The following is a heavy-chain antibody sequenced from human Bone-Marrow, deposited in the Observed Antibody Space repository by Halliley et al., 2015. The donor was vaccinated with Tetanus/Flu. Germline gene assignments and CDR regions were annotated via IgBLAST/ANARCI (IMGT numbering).Heavy chain of an antibody. V-gene: IGHV3-23*01. J-gene: IGHJ6*02. CDR3: AKDRDDRVRGAFHSYYGLDV. CDR2: SGFST. D-gene: IGHD3-10*01. Sequence: SGFSTYSADSVKGRFTISIDKSKNTLYLQMNSLGAEDTAVYYCAKDRDDRVRGAFHSYYGLDVWGQGTTVTVSS.